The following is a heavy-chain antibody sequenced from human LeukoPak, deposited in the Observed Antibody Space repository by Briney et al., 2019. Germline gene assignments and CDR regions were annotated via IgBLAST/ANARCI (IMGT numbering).Heavy chain of an antibody. J-gene: IGHJ4*02. CDR2: INPSGGAT. CDR3: ARNPLSLSGVDS. V-gene: IGHV1-46*01. Sequence: ASVKVSCKASGYTFTSYYMHWVRQAPGQGLEWMGIINPSGGATTYAQKFQGRVTMTRDTSTSTVYMELSSLRSEDTAFYYCARNPLSLSGVDSWGQGTLVTVSS. D-gene: IGHD1-26*01. CDR1: GYTFTSYY.